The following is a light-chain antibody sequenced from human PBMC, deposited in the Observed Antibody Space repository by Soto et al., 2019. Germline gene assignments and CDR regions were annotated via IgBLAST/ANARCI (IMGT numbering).Light chain of an antibody. V-gene: IGKV1-5*03. J-gene: IGKJ4*01. CDR2: KAS. CDR1: QSISSW. Sequence: DIQMTQSPSTLSASVGDRVTITCRASQSISSWLAWYQQTPGKAPKLLISKASTLESGVPPRFSGSGSGTEFTLTISSLQPDDFATYFCQQYNSYSPLTFGGGTKVEI. CDR3: QQYNSYSPLT.